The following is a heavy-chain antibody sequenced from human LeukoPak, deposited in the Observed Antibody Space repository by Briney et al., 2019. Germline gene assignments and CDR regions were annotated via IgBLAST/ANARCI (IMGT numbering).Heavy chain of an antibody. CDR2: IYASGST. V-gene: IGHV4-4*07. Sequence: SETLSLTCTVSGGSINGFYWSWIRQPAGKGLEWIGRIYASGSTNYNPSLKSRVTVPVDTSKNQFSLKLSSVTAADTAVYYCARDELSASNDYWGQGTLVTVSS. D-gene: IGHD3-16*02. CDR1: GGSINGFY. CDR3: ARDELSASNDY. J-gene: IGHJ4*02.